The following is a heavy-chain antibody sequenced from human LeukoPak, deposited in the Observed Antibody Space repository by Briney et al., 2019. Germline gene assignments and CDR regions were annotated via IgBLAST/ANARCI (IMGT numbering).Heavy chain of an antibody. CDR3: AKENGYNYYFDY. V-gene: IGHV3-23*01. D-gene: IGHD5-24*01. J-gene: IGHJ4*02. Sequence: TGGSLRLSCAASGFTFSTYAMSWVRQAPGKGLEWVSAISGSGGSTNYADSVKGRFTISRDSSKNTLYLQMNSLRAEDTAVYYCAKENGYNYYFDYWGQGTLVTVSS. CDR2: ISGSGGST. CDR1: GFTFSTYA.